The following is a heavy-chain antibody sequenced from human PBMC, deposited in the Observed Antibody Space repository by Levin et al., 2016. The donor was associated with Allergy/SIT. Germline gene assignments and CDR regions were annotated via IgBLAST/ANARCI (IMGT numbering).Heavy chain of an antibody. J-gene: IGHJ5*02. CDR3: ARHLFLVLWFGEPLNWFDP. CDR1: GGSISSSSYY. V-gene: IGHV4-39*01. D-gene: IGHD3-10*01. Sequence: GSLILSCTVSGGSISSSSYYWGWIRQPPGKGLEWIGSIYYSGSTYYNPSLKSRVTISVDTSKNQFSLKLSSVTAADTAVYYCARHLFLVLWFGEPLNWFDPWGQGTLVTVSS. CDR2: IYYSGST.